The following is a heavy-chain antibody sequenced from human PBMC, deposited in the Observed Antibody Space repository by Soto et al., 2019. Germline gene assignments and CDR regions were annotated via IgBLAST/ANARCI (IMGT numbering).Heavy chain of an antibody. V-gene: IGHV3-48*03. D-gene: IGHD3-3*01. J-gene: IGHJ5*02. CDR1: GFTFSSYE. Sequence: GGSLRLSCAASGFTFSSYEMNWVRQAPGKGLEWVSYISSSGSTIYYADSVKGRFAISRDNAKNSLYLQMNSLRAEDTAVYYCARVVLFGAVTPTSWFAPWGQGNLVT. CDR3: ARVVLFGAVTPTSWFAP. CDR2: ISSSGSTI.